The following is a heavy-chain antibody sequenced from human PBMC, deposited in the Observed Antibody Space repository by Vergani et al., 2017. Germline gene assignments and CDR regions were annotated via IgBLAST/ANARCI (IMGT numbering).Heavy chain of an antibody. CDR1: GYSFTSYW. D-gene: IGHD3-22*01. CDR3: ARQNYYDSSGYLDPYYYYYYMDV. CDR2: IYPVNSDT. Sequence: EVQLVQSGAEVKKPGESLKISCKGSGYSFTSYWIGWVRQMPGKGLEWMGIIYPVNSDTRYSPSFQGQVTISADKSISTASLQWSSLKASDTAMYYCARQNYYDSSGYLDPYYYYYYMDVWGKGTTVTVSS. V-gene: IGHV5-51*01. J-gene: IGHJ6*03.